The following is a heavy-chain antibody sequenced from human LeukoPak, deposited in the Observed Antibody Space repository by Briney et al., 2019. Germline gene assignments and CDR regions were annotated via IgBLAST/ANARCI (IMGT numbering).Heavy chain of an antibody. CDR1: GFTFSSYS. V-gene: IGHV3-48*04. J-gene: IGHJ4*02. CDR2: ISSSSSTI. CDR3: ARSKYLWFGELSLFDY. D-gene: IGHD3-10*01. Sequence: GGSLRLSCAASGFTFSSYSMNWVRQAPGKGLEWVSYISSSSSTIYYADSVKGRFTISRDNAKNSLYLQMNSLRAEDTAVYYCARSKYLWFGELSLFDYWGQGTLVTVSS.